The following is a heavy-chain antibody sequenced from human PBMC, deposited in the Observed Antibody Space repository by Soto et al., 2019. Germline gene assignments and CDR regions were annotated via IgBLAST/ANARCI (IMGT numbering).Heavy chain of an antibody. CDR2: INHSGST. Sequence: SETLSLTCAVYGGSFSGYYWSWIRQPPGKGLEWIGEINHSGSTNYNPSLKSRVTISVDTSKNQFSLKLSSVTAADTAVYYCASYYCGGDCYYYYGMDVWGQGTTVTVSS. CDR1: GGSFSGYY. D-gene: IGHD2-21*02. V-gene: IGHV4-34*01. CDR3: ASYYCGGDCYYYYGMDV. J-gene: IGHJ6*02.